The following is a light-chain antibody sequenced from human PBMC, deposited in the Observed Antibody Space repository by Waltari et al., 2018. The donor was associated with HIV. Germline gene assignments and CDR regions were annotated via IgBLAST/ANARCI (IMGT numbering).Light chain of an antibody. V-gene: IGLV3-1*01. CDR1: YLGDKY. Sequence: SHELTQPPSVSVSPGQTASITCSGDYLGDKYASWYQQKPGQSPVLVIYKEDKRPSGIPEPFSGSNSGNTATLTITGTQAMDEADYYCQAWDSSTVLFGGGTKLTVL. J-gene: IGLJ2*01. CDR2: KED. CDR3: QAWDSSTVL.